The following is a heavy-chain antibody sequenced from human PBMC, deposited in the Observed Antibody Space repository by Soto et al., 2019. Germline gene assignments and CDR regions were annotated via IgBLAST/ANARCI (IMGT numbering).Heavy chain of an antibody. Sequence: QLQLQESGPGLVKPSETLSLTCTVSGGSISSSSYYWGWIRQPPGKGLEWIGSIYYSGSTYYNPSLKSRVTISVDTSKNQFSLKLSSVTAADTAVYYCARHTLWHSSSPFDPWGQGTLVTVSS. V-gene: IGHV4-39*01. CDR2: IYYSGST. D-gene: IGHD6-13*01. CDR3: ARHTLWHSSSPFDP. CDR1: GGSISSSSYY. J-gene: IGHJ5*02.